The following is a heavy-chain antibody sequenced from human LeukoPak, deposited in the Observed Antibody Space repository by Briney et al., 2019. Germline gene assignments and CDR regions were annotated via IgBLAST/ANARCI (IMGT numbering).Heavy chain of an antibody. CDR2: INHSGST. CDR3: ARDSAVVIMTGWFDP. J-gene: IGHJ5*02. Sequence: PSETLSLTCAVYGGSFSGYYWSWIRQPPGKGLEWIGEINHSGSTNYNPSLRSRVTISVDTSKNQFSLKLSSVTAADTAVYYCARDSAVVIMTGWFDPWGQGTLVTVSS. V-gene: IGHV4-34*01. CDR1: GGSFSGYY. D-gene: IGHD3-3*01.